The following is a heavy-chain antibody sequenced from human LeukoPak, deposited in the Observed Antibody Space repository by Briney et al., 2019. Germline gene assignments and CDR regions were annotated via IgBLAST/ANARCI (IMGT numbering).Heavy chain of an antibody. CDR2: INSADNVQ. V-gene: IGHV3-48*03. J-gene: IGHJ1*01. D-gene: IGHD6-19*01. CDR1: LFSLRPSE. CDR3: ARDTVNGPFVSSLDL. Sequence: GSLRVSCAASLFSLRPSELHWVRQAPGKGPAWVAHINSADNVQYYTDSLRGPFTMSRDNAKDLLYLQMNSLRDEDTAVYYCARDTVNGPFVSSLDLWGQGVLVSVSS.